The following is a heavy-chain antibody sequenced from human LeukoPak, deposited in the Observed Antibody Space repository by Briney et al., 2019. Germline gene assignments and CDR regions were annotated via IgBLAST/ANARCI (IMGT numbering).Heavy chain of an antibody. CDR2: ISAYNGNT. D-gene: IGHD3-22*01. CDR3: ARDPIITYYYDSSGYGDNWFDP. Sequence: ASVKVSCKASGYTFTSYGISWVRQTPGQGLEWIGWISAYNGNTNYAQKLQGRVTMTTDTSTSTAYMERRSLRSDDTAVYYCARDPIITYYYDSSGYGDNWFDPWGQGTLVTVSS. V-gene: IGHV1-18*01. CDR1: GYTFTSYG. J-gene: IGHJ5*02.